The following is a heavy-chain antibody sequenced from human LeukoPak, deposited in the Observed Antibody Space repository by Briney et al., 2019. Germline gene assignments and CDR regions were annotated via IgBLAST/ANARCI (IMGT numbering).Heavy chain of an antibody. J-gene: IGHJ4*02. V-gene: IGHV3-30*04. CDR2: ISYDGSNK. D-gene: IGHD3-3*01. CDR1: GFTFSSYA. CDR3: ARDDFWSGYGY. Sequence: GGSLRLSCAASGFTFSSYAMHWVRRAPGKGLEWVAVISYDGSNKYYADSVKGRFTISRDNSKNTLYLQMNSLRAEDTAVYYCARDDFWSGYGYWGQGTLVTVSS.